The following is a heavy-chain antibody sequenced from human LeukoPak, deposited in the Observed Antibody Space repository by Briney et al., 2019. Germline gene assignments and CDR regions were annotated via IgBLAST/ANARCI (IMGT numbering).Heavy chain of an antibody. CDR3: ARGQELYYYYYMDV. V-gene: IGHV1-69*06. Sequence: SVKVSCKASGGTFSSYAISWVRQAPGQGLEWMGGIIPIFGTANYAQKFQGRVTITADKSTSTAYMELSSLRSEDTAVYYCARGQELYYYYYMDVWGKGTTVTVSS. J-gene: IGHJ6*03. CDR2: IIPIFGTA. CDR1: GGTFSSYA. D-gene: IGHD1-7*01.